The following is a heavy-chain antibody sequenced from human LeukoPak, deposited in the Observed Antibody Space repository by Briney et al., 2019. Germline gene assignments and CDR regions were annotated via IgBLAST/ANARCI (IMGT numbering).Heavy chain of an antibody. D-gene: IGHD6-13*01. V-gene: IGHV3-7*01. Sequence: GGSLRLSCAASGFTFSSYWMSWVRQAPGKGLEWVANIKQDGSEKYYVDSVKGRFTISRDNAKNSLYLQMNSLRAEDTAVYYCARGAYSSSWYVGNYWGQGTLVTVSS. J-gene: IGHJ4*02. CDR3: ARGAYSSSWYVGNY. CDR2: IKQDGSEK. CDR1: GFTFSSYW.